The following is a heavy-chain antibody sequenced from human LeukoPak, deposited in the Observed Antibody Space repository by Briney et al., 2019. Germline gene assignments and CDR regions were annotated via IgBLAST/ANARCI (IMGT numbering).Heavy chain of an antibody. CDR2: IIPIFGTA. D-gene: IGHD4-23*01. V-gene: IGHV1-69*01. Sequence: GASVKVSCEASGGTFSSYAISWVRQAPGQGLEWMAGIIPIFGTANYAQKFQGRVTITADESTSTAYMELSSLRSEDTAVYYCGREGYGGNSNYYYYYGMDVWGQGTTVTVSS. CDR1: GGTFSSYA. J-gene: IGHJ6*02. CDR3: GREGYGGNSNYYYYYGMDV.